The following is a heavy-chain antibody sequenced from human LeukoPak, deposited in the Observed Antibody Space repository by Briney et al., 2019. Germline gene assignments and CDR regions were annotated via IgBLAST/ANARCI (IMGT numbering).Heavy chain of an antibody. Sequence: GGSLRLSCAASGFTFSSYAMSWVRQAPGKGLEWVSAISGSGGSTYYADSVKGRFTISRDNSKNTLYLQMNSLRAEDTAVYYCVRDQGYSYGWYYFDYWGQGTLVTVSS. CDR3: VRDQGYSYGWYYFDY. D-gene: IGHD5-18*01. CDR2: ISGSGGST. V-gene: IGHV3-23*01. CDR1: GFTFSSYA. J-gene: IGHJ4*02.